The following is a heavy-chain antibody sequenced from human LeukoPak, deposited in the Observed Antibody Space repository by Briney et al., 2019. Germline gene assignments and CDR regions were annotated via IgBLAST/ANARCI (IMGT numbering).Heavy chain of an antibody. V-gene: IGHV4-39*01. J-gene: IGHJ4*02. D-gene: IGHD3-22*01. CDR3: ARGYDY. CDR1: GGSIIGSTPY. Sequence: SETLSLTCTVSGGSIIGSTPYWGWIRQPPGKGLDWIGIINYSGSTYYNPSLRSRVTISVDTSENQFSLKLNSVTASDTAVYYCARGYDYWGQGTLVTVSS. CDR2: INYSGST.